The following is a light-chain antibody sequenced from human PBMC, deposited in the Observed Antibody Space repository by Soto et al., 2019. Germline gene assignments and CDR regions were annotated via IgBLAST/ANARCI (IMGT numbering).Light chain of an antibody. V-gene: IGKV1-9*01. CDR2: AAS. CDR3: QQLGT. J-gene: IGKJ2*01. Sequence: DIQLTQSPSFLSASVGDRVTITCRASQGISSYLAWYQQKPWKAPKLLIYAASTLQSGVPSRFRGSRSGTEFTLTISSLQHDDFETYYCQQLGTFGQGTKLEIK. CDR1: QGISSY.